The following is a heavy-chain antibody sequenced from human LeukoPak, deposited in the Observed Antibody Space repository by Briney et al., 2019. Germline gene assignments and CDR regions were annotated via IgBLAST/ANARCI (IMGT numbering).Heavy chain of an antibody. V-gene: IGHV4-31*03. D-gene: IGHD4-11*01. J-gene: IGHJ6*02. CDR2: IYYSGST. Sequence: SETLSLTCTVSGGSISSGGYYWSWIRQHPGKGLEWIGYIYYSGSTYYNPSLKSRVTISVDTSKNQFSLKLSSVTAADTAVYYCARGDYMREYGMDVWGQGTTVTVS. CDR3: ARGDYMREYGMDV. CDR1: GGSISSGGYY.